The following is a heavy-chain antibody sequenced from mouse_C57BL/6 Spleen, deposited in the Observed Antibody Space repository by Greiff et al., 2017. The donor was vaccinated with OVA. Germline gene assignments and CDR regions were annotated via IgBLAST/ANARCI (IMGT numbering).Heavy chain of an antibody. J-gene: IGHJ3*01. CDR1: GYTFTDYE. Sequence: QVQLKESGAELVRPGASVTLSCKASGYTFTDYEMHWVKQTPVHGLEWIGAIDPETGGTAYNQKFKGKAILTADKSSSTAYMELRSLTSEDSAVYYCTRSGGRAWFAYWGQGTLVTVSA. V-gene: IGHV1-15*01. CDR3: TRSGGRAWFAY. CDR2: IDPETGGT.